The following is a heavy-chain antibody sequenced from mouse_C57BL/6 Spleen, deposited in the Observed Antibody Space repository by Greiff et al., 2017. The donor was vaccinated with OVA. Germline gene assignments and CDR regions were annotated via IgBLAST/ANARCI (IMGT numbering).Heavy chain of an antibody. J-gene: IGHJ2*01. V-gene: IGHV1-22*01. Sequence: EVQLQQSGPELVKPGASVKMSCKASGYTFTDYNMHWVKQSPGKSLEWIGYINPKNGGTSYNQNFKGQATLTVNKSSSTAYMELRSLTSEDSAVDDCARIGNYGGYFDYWGQGTTLTVSS. D-gene: IGHD2-1*01. CDR1: GYTFTDYN. CDR2: INPKNGGT. CDR3: ARIGNYGGYFDY.